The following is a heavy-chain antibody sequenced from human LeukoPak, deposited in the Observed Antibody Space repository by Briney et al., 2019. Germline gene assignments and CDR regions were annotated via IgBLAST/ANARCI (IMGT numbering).Heavy chain of an antibody. J-gene: IGHJ3*02. V-gene: IGHV3-30*18. D-gene: IGHD3-10*01. CDR2: ISYDGSNT. Sequence: GGSLRLSCAASGFTFSNYWMTWVRQAPGKGLEWVAVISYDGSNTYYADSVKGRFTISRDNSKNTLYLQMNSLRAEDTAVYYCAKGFGEPDAFDIWGQGTMVTVSS. CDR1: GFTFSNYW. CDR3: AKGFGEPDAFDI.